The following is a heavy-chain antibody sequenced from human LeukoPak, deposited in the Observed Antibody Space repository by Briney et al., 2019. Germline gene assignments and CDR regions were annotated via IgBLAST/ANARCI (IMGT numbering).Heavy chain of an antibody. J-gene: IGHJ6*02. CDR1: GASISSSSW. CDR3: ARGELLWFGELSGYGMDV. CDR2: IFHSGTA. Sequence: PSETLSLTCAVSGASISSSSWWTWVRQSPGKGLEWIGDIFHSGTANYKPSLKSRITLSVDKSRNQFSLTLRSVTAADTAVYYCARGELLWFGELSGYGMDVWGQGTTVTVSS. D-gene: IGHD3-10*01. V-gene: IGHV4-4*02.